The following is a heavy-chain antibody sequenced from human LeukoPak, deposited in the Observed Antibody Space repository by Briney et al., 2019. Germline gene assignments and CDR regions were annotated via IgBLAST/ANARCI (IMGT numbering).Heavy chain of an antibody. D-gene: IGHD3-3*01. V-gene: IGHV1-24*01. CDR2: FDPEDGET. Sequence: ASVKVSCKVSGYTLTELSMHWVRQAPGKGLEWMGGFDPEDGETIYAQKFQGRVTMTEDTSTDTAYMELSSLRSEDTAVYYCATERLGPTGITIFGEAFDIWGQGTMVTVSS. J-gene: IGHJ3*02. CDR1: GYTLTELS. CDR3: ATERLGPTGITIFGEAFDI.